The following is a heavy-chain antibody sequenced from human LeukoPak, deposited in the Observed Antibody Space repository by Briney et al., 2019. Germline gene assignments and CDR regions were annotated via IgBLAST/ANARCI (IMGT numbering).Heavy chain of an antibody. V-gene: IGHV4-34*01. Sequence: SETLSLTCAVYGGSFSGYYWSWIRQPPGKGLEWIGEINHSGSTNNSPSLKGRVTISVDTSKNQFSLKLSSVTAADTAVYYCARETSQKGAHYMDVWGKGTTVTISS. CDR3: ARETSQKGAHYMDV. D-gene: IGHD3-16*01. CDR2: INHSGST. J-gene: IGHJ6*03. CDR1: GGSFSGYY.